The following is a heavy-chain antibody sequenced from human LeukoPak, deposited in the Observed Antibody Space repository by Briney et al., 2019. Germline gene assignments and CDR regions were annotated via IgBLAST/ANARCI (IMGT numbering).Heavy chain of an antibody. J-gene: IGHJ4*02. V-gene: IGHV4-4*07. CDR1: GGSINNAY. CDR2: IYIDGST. D-gene: IGHD4-23*01. Sequence: SETLSLTCTVSGGSINNAYWSWIRQPAGKGLEWIGRIYIDGSTNSNPSLNSRVTMSVDTSKNQFSLKLTSATAADTAVYYCARDPGGNYHYGGYYDYWGQGTLVTVSS. CDR3: ARDPGGNYHYGGYYDY.